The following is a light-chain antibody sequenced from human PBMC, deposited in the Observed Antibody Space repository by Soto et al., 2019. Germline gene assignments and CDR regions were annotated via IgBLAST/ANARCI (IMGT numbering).Light chain of an antibody. CDR3: QQYGRSPPT. CDR2: GAS. Sequence: EVVVTQSPGTLSLSPGERATLSCRTSQIFSGNYLAWYQQKPGQPPRLLIYGASNRATGIPDRFSGSGSGTDFTLTIRTLEPEDVAVYYCQQYGRSPPTFGGGTKVEIK. CDR1: QIFSGNY. V-gene: IGKV3-20*01. J-gene: IGKJ4*01.